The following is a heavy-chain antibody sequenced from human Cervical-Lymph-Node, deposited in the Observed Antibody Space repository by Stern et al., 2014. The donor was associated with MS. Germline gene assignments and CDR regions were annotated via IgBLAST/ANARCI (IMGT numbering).Heavy chain of an antibody. CDR3: ARDKRAAALRGMDV. D-gene: IGHD6-13*01. Sequence: VQLVESGAEVKKPGASVTVSCRTSGYTFIDCYIHWVRQAPGQGLEWMGWINPNSGGTNYAQKFQGWVTMTRDTSISTAYMELSRLRSDDTAVYYCARDKRAAALRGMDVWGQGTTVTVSS. CDR2: INPNSGGT. V-gene: IGHV1-2*04. CDR1: GYTFIDCY. J-gene: IGHJ6*02.